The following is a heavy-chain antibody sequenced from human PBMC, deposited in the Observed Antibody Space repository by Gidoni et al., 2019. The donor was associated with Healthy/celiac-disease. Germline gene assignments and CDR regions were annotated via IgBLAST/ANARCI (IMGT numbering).Heavy chain of an antibody. CDR3: AREVYCSGGSCYRSFDY. D-gene: IGHD2-15*01. CDR2: IIPILGIA. J-gene: IGHJ4*02. V-gene: IGHV1-69*10. CDR1: GGTFSSYA. Sequence: QVQLVQSGAELKKPGSSVKVSCKASGGTFSSYAISWVRQAPGQGLEWMGGIIPILGIANYAQKFQGRVTITADKSTSTAYMELSSLRSEDTAVYYCAREVYCSGGSCYRSFDYWGQGTLVTVSS.